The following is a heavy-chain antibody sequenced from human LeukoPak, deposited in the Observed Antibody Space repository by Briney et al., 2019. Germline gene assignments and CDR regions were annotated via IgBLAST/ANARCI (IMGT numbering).Heavy chain of an antibody. CDR1: GYTFSNHW. CDR2: IYPGDSDT. V-gene: IGHV5-51*01. Sequence: GESLKISCKGSGYTFSNHWIGWVRQMPGKGLEWMGIIYPGDSDTRYSPSFQGQVTISADKSISTAYLQWSSLKASDTAMYYCARDGYNRADAFDIWGQGTMVTVSS. CDR3: ARDGYNRADAFDI. D-gene: IGHD5-24*01. J-gene: IGHJ3*02.